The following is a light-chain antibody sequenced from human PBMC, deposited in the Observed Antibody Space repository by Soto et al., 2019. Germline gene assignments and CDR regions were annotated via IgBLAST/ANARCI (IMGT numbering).Light chain of an antibody. CDR2: AAS. CDR3: QQSSSTVLT. J-gene: IGKJ4*01. Sequence: DTQMTQSPSSLSASVGDRVTITCRASQSISSYLNWYQQKPGKAPKLLIYAASSLQGGVPSRFSGSGSGTDFTLTISSLQREDCAIYYCQQSSSTVLTFGGGTKVEIK. V-gene: IGKV1-39*01. CDR1: QSISSY.